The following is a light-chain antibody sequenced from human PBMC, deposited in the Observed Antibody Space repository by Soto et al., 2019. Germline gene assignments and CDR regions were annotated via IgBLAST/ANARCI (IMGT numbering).Light chain of an antibody. CDR1: QSISSW. J-gene: IGKJ2*01. V-gene: IGKV1-5*03. CDR3: QQYNSYPYT. CDR2: KAS. Sequence: DIQMTQSPSTLSASVGDRVTITCRASQSISSWLAWYQQKPGKAPKLLIYKASSLESGVPSRFSGSGSETKFTLTISSLQPDDFATYYCQQYNSYPYTFGQGTKLEIK.